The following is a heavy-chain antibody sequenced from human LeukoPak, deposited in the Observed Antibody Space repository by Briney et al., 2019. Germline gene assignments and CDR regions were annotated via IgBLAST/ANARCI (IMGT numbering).Heavy chain of an antibody. J-gene: IGHJ6*03. CDR2: ISAYNGDT. V-gene: IGHV1-18*01. D-gene: IGHD4-17*01. CDR1: GYTFTSYG. CDR3: ARRRGKNYGDYLLYYYYMDV. Sequence: HGASVKVSCKASGYTFTSYGISWVRQAPGQGLEWMGWISAYNGDTHYAQKFQGRVTMTTDTSTSTAYMELRSLRSDDTAMFYCARRRGKNYGDYLLYYYYMDVWGKGTTVTVSS.